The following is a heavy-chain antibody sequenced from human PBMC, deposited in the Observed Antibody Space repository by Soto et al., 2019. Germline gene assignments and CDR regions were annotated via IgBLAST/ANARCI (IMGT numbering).Heavy chain of an antibody. CDR1: GYSFTSYW. V-gene: IGHV5-51*01. CDR2: IYPGDSDT. D-gene: IGHD4-4*01. Sequence: GEALKISCKGSGYSFTSYWIGWERQIPGKSLEWMGIIYPGDSDTRYSPSFQGQVTISADKSISTASLQWSSLKASDTAMYYCARLVPFSHDSGNYGGKYSHCGRVVGDQGTRSTSP. CDR3: ARLVPFSHDSGNYGGKYSHCGRVV. J-gene: IGHJ6*02.